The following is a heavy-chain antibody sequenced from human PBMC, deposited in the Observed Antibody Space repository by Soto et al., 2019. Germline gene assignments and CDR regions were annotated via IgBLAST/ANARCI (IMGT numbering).Heavy chain of an antibody. CDR1: GFTFSSYG. J-gene: IGHJ4*02. D-gene: IGHD2-2*01. Sequence: EVQLLESGGALVQPGGSLRLSCAASGFTFSSYGMSWVRQAPGKGLEWVSAVSGSGGSTYYADSVKGRFTISRDNSKNTRYLQMNSLSAEDTAVYYCAKPNLFCSSTSCYDYWGQGTLVTVSS. CDR3: AKPNLFCSSTSCYDY. V-gene: IGHV3-23*01. CDR2: VSGSGGST.